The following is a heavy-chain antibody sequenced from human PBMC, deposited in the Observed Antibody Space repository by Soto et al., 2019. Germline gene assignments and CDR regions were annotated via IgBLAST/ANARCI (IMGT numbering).Heavy chain of an antibody. CDR3: ARERYCYDSSGYYDGRYSDL. J-gene: IGHJ2*01. D-gene: IGHD3-22*01. V-gene: IGHV1-18*01. Sequence: QVQLVQSGAEVKKPGASVKVSCKASGYTFTSYGISWVRQAPGQGLEWMGWISAYNGNTNYAQKLQGRVTMTTDTSTSTAYMELRSLRSGDTAVYYCARERYCYDSSGYYDGRYSDLWGRGTLVTVSS. CDR1: GYTFTSYG. CDR2: ISAYNGNT.